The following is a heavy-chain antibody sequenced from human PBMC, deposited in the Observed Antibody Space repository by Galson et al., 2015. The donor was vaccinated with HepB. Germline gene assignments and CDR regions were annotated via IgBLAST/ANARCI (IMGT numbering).Heavy chain of an antibody. CDR1: GFTFSTYV. D-gene: IGHD2-8*01. V-gene: IGHV3-23*01. Sequence: SLRLSCAASGFTFSTYVMSWFRQAPGKGLEWISSINPTGGSNDYADSVKGRFTISRDNSKNTLSLQLNSLRAGDTAVYYCASQGGIDTNNMDLLGTGTAVTVSS. J-gene: IGHJ6*03. CDR2: INPTGGSN. CDR3: ASQGGIDTNNMDL.